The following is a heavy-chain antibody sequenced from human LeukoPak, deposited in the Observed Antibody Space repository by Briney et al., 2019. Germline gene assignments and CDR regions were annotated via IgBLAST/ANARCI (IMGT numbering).Heavy chain of an antibody. Sequence: ASVKVSCKASGYTSTGYYMHWVRQAPGQGLEWMGWINPNSGGTNYAQKFQGRVTMTGDTSISTAYMELSRLRSDDTAMYYCARAQSYYDILSLYWGQGTLVTVSS. D-gene: IGHD3-9*01. V-gene: IGHV1-2*02. CDR1: GYTSTGYY. J-gene: IGHJ4*02. CDR3: ARAQSYYDILSLY. CDR2: INPNSGGT.